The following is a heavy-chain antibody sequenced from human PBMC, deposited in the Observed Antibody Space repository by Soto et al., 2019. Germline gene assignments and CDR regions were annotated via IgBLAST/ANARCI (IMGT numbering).Heavy chain of an antibody. Sequence: PGGSLRLSCAASGFTFSSYAMHWVRQAPGKGLGWVAVISYDGSNKYYADSVKGRFTISRDNSKNTLYLKMYSLRAEDTAVYYCAREYGGYVRVYGMDVWGQGTTVTV. CDR2: ISYDGSNK. D-gene: IGHD5-12*01. J-gene: IGHJ6*02. V-gene: IGHV3-30-3*01. CDR1: GFTFSSYA. CDR3: AREYGGYVRVYGMDV.